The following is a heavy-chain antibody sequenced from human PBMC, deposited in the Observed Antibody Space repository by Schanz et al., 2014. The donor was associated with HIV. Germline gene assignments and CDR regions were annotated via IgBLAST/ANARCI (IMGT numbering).Heavy chain of an antibody. CDR1: GFTLSSYS. D-gene: IGHD4-4*01. J-gene: IGHJ6*02. Sequence: EVQLVESGGGLEQPGGSLRLSCEASGFTLSSYSMNWVRQAPGKGLEWISYISGSSSTIYYAGSVKGRFTISRDNAKNSLFLQMNSLKDDDTAVYYCARFVDYSKYYGMDVWGQGTTVTVSS. CDR2: ISGSSSTI. CDR3: ARFVDYSKYYGMDV. V-gene: IGHV3-48*02.